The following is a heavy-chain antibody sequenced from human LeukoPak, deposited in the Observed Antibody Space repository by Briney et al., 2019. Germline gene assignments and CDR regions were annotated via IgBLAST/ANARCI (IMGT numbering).Heavy chain of an antibody. Sequence: GGSLRLSSAASGFTFSSNGMRWVPPGPGKGLEWVSAISGGGGSPYYADPVKGRLTIPRANSTNQLYLQMNSLTAEDTAVYDCAKDVCGDIVEVVAGTRLDYWGQGTLVTVSS. CDR1: GFTFSSNG. V-gene: IGHV3-23*01. D-gene: IGHD2-15*01. J-gene: IGHJ4*02. CDR2: ISGGGGSP. CDR3: AKDVCGDIVEVVAGTRLDY.